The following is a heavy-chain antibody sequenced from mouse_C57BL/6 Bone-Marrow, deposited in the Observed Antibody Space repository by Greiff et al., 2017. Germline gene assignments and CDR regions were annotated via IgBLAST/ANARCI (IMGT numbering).Heavy chain of an antibody. D-gene: IGHD2-4*01. CDR1: GYSFTDYN. CDR3: ARSFYYEYDGGLFAY. V-gene: IGHV1-39*01. CDR2: INPNYGTT. J-gene: IGHJ3*01. Sequence: EVQLQESGPELVKPGASVKISCKASGYSFTDYNMNWVKQSNGKSLEWIGVINPNYGTTSYNQKFKGKATLTVDQSSSTAYMQLNSLTSEDSAVYYCARSFYYEYDGGLFAYWGQGTLVTVSA.